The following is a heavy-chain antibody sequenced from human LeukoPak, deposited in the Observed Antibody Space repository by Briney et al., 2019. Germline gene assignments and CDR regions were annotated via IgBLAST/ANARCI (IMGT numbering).Heavy chain of an antibody. CDR3: ARDRYGDPTQEYFQH. D-gene: IGHD4-17*01. CDR2: ISGSSSTI. J-gene: IGHJ1*01. Sequence: GGSLRLSCAASGFTFSSYSMNWVRQAPGKGLEWVSYISGSSSTIYYADSVKGRFTISSDNAKNSLYLQMNSLRAEDTAVYYCARDRYGDPTQEYFQHWGQGTLVTVSS. V-gene: IGHV3-48*01. CDR1: GFTFSSYS.